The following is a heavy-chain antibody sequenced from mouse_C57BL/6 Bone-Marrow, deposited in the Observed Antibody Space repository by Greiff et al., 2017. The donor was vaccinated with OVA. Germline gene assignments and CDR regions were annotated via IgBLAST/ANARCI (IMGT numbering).Heavy chain of an antibody. V-gene: IGHV7-3*01. CDR2: IRNKPNGSTT. CDR3: ARYKRGVAVDYFDY. D-gene: IGHD1-1*01. CDR1: GFTFTNYY. Sequence: EVKVVESGGGLVQPGDSLSLSCAASGFTFTNYYMSWVRQPPGKALEWLAFIRNKPNGSTTEYSASVKGRFTISRDNSQSILYLQMKALRAEDSATSYCARYKRGVAVDYFDYWGQGTALTVSS. J-gene: IGHJ2*01.